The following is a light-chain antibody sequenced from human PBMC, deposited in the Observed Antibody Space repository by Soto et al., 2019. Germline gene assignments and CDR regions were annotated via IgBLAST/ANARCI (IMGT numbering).Light chain of an antibody. CDR2: GAS. Sequence: EIVMTQSPATLSVSPGERATLSCRASQSVSSNLAWYQQKPGQAPRLLIYGASTRATGIPARFSGSGSGTEFTLTLSRLQSEDFAVYYCQQYTNWPPWTFGQGTKVEIK. CDR3: QQYTNWPPWT. J-gene: IGKJ1*01. V-gene: IGKV3-15*01. CDR1: QSVSSN.